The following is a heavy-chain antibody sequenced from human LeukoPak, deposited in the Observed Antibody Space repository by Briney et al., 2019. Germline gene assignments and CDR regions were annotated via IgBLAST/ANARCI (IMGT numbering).Heavy chain of an antibody. Sequence: PGGSLRLSCAASGFTFSSYGMHWVRQAPGKGLEWVAVIWYDGSNKYYAASVKGRFTISRDNSKNTLYLQMNSLRAEDTAVYYCARDGVEQQLVHYFDYWGQGTLVTVSS. D-gene: IGHD6-13*01. CDR2: IWYDGSNK. CDR3: ARDGVEQQLVHYFDY. V-gene: IGHV3-33*01. CDR1: GFTFSSYG. J-gene: IGHJ4*02.